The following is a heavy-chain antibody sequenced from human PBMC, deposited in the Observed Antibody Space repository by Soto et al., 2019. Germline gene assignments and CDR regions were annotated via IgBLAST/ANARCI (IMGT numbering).Heavy chain of an antibody. J-gene: IGHJ4*02. CDR2: ISGGGGST. Sequence: PGGSLRLSCVASGFTFSNYAMNWVRQAPGKGLEWVSTISGGGGSTYYADSVKGRFTISRDNSKNTLYLQMNSLRADDTAVYYCAKRGSNSWSNFDYWGQGTLVTVSS. CDR3: AKRGSNSWSNFDY. D-gene: IGHD6-13*01. V-gene: IGHV3-23*01. CDR1: GFTFSNYA.